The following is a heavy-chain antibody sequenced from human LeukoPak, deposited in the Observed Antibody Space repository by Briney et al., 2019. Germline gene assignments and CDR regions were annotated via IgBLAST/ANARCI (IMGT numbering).Heavy chain of an antibody. CDR2: MKEDGSVM. Sequence: AGGSLRLSCAASGFPFTNYWMSWVRQAPGKGLEWVANMKEDGSVMYYVDSLKGRFTISRDSAQNSLYLQMNSLRVEDTAVYFCARDLWGSYSTGSYLDYWGQGALVTVSS. CDR1: GFPFTNYW. D-gene: IGHD6-19*01. CDR3: ARDLWGSYSTGSYLDY. V-gene: IGHV3-7*01. J-gene: IGHJ4*02.